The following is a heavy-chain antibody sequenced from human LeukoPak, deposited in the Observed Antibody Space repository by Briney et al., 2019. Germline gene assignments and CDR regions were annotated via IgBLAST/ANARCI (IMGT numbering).Heavy chain of an antibody. CDR3: ARRPVDFWSGGMAFDI. CDR1: GFTFSDYY. Sequence: GGSLRLSCAASGFTFSDYYMSWIRQAPGKGLEWVSYISSSGSTIYYADSVRGRFTISRDNAKNSLYLQMNSLRAEDTAVYYCARRPVDFWSGGMAFDIWGQGTMVTVPS. D-gene: IGHD3-3*01. V-gene: IGHV3-11*04. CDR2: ISSSGSTI. J-gene: IGHJ3*02.